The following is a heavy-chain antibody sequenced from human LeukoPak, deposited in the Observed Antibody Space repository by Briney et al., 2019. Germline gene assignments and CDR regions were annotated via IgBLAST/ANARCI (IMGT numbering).Heavy chain of an antibody. D-gene: IGHD6-13*01. CDR3: ARGHFFREWSSSSWSKNWFDP. J-gene: IGHJ5*02. CDR2: INHSGST. CDR1: GGSFSGYY. Sequence: NPSETLSLTCAVYGGSFSGYYWSWIRQPPGKGLEWIGEINHSGSTNYNPSLKSRVTISVDTSKNQFSLKLSSVTAADTAVYYCARGHFFREWSSSSWSKNWFDPWGQGTLVTVSS. V-gene: IGHV4-34*01.